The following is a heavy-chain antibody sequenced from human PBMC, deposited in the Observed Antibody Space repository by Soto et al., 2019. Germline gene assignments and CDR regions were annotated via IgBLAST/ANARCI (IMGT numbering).Heavy chain of an antibody. J-gene: IGHJ5*02. CDR3: ARDSSNRGGWLDP. CDR1: GDSISSGGYY. D-gene: IGHD2-8*01. V-gene: IGHV4-31*03. Sequence: QVQLQQSGPGLVKPSQTLSLTCTVSGDSISSGGYYWNWIRQRPGKGLEWIGCIHYSGDTYYNSSLRTRVPMSLDTSKTQVSLELSAATAADTAVYYCARDSSNRGGWLDPWGQGTLVTVSS. CDR2: IHYSGDT.